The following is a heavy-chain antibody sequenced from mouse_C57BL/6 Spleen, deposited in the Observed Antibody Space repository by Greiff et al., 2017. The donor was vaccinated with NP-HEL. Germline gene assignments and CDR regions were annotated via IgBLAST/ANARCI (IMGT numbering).Heavy chain of an antibody. J-gene: IGHJ4*01. D-gene: IGHD1-1*01. V-gene: IGHV1-7*01. Sequence: QVQLKESGAELVKPGASVKLSCKASGYTFTSYWMHWVKQRPGQGLEWIGYINPSSGYTKYNQKFKDKATLTADKSSSTAYMQLSSLTYEDSAVYYCARDYGSSYGAMDYWGQGTSVTVSS. CDR2: INPSSGYT. CDR1: GYTFTSYW. CDR3: ARDYGSSYGAMDY.